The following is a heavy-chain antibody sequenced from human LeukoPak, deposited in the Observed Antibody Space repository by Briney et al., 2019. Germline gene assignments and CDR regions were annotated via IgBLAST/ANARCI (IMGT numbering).Heavy chain of an antibody. V-gene: IGHV1-18*01. D-gene: IGHD3-9*01. CDR2: ISAYNGNT. J-gene: IGHJ4*02. CDR3: ARGGDGDILTGLVFDY. Sequence: ASVKVSCKASGYTFTSYGISWVRQAPGQGLVWMGWISAYNGNTNYAQKLQGRVTMTTDTSTSTAYMELRSLRSDDTAVYYCARGGDGDILTGLVFDYWGQGTLVTVSS. CDR1: GYTFTSYG.